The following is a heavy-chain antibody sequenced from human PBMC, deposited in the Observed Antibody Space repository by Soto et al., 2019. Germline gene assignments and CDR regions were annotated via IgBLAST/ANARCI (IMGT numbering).Heavy chain of an antibody. Sequence: EVQLVESGGGLVQPGGSLRLSCAASGFTFSSYSMNWVRQAPGKGLEWVSYISSSSSTIYYADFVRGRFTISRDNAKNSLYLQMNSLRDKDTAVYYCARGAVGAIEYYFDYWGQGTLVTVSS. CDR3: ARGAVGAIEYYFDY. D-gene: IGHD1-26*01. CDR2: ISSSSSTI. CDR1: GFTFSSYS. V-gene: IGHV3-48*02. J-gene: IGHJ4*02.